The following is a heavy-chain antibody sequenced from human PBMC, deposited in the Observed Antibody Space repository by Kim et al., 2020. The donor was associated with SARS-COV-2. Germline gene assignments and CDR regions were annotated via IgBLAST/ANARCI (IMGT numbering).Heavy chain of an antibody. CDR1: GYTFMNYG. CDR2: ISAQADRR. D-gene: IGHD1-26*01. CDR3: ARDPSIGGAMAS. V-gene: IGHV1-18*01. Sequence: ASVKVSCKTGGYTFMNYGISWVRQAPGQGLEWMGWISAQADRRTYAQNLQGRISMTTDTSTTTAFLEVRGLTSDDTAVYFCARDPSIGGAMASWGQGTLVVVSS. J-gene: IGHJ5*02.